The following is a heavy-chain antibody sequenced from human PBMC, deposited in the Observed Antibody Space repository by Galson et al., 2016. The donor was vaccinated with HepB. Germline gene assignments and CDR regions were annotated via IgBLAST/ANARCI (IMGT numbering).Heavy chain of an antibody. D-gene: IGHD3-22*01. J-gene: IGHJ1*01. Sequence: CAISGDSVASNDAAWNWLRQSPSRGLEWLGRTYYRSKWDYDYAVSVRSRLIINPDTSRNQFSLQLDSVNYEDTAVYYCAREDYSDSSGLKGLQHWGQGTLVIVSS. V-gene: IGHV6-1*01. CDR3: AREDYSDSSGLKGLQH. CDR2: TYYRSKWDY. CDR1: GDSVASNDAA.